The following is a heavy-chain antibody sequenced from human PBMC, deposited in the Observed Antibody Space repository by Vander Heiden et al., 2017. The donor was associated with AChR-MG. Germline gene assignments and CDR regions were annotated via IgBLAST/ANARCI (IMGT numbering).Heavy chain of an antibody. D-gene: IGHD6-13*01. CDR3: AKDRPGIAAAGSFDY. V-gene: IGHV3-9*01. J-gene: IGHJ4*02. CDR1: GFTFDDYA. Sequence: EVPLVESGGGLVQPGRSLRLSCAASGFTFDDYAMHWVRQAPGKGLEWVSGISWNSGSIGYADSVKGRFTISRDNAKNSLYLQMNSLRAEDTALYYCAKDRPGIAAAGSFDYWGQGTLVTVSS. CDR2: ISWNSGSI.